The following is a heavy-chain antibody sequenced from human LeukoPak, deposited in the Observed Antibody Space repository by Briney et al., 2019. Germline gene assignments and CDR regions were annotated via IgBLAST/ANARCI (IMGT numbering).Heavy chain of an antibody. Sequence: GGSLRLSCAASGFTFSSYAMHWVRQAPGKVLEWVAVISYDGSNKYYADSVKGRFTISRDNSKNTLYLQMNSLRAEDTAVYYCAREPYSSGWYRPTYYFDYWGQGTLVTVSS. V-gene: IGHV3-30*04. CDR1: GFTFSSYA. CDR2: ISYDGSNK. J-gene: IGHJ4*02. D-gene: IGHD6-19*01. CDR3: AREPYSSGWYRPTYYFDY.